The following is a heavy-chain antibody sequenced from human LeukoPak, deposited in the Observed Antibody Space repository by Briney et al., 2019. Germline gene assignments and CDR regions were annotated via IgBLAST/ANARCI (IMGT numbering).Heavy chain of an antibody. Sequence: ASVKVSCKASGYTFTDYYIHWVRQAPGQGLEWMGWIHPNSGVTNYAQKFQGRFTMTRDTSISTAYMELSRLRSDDTAVYYCALTGYFYDFWGQGTMVTVSS. CDR3: ALTGYFYDF. J-gene: IGHJ4*02. V-gene: IGHV1-2*02. D-gene: IGHD3-9*01. CDR1: GYTFTDYY. CDR2: IHPNSGVT.